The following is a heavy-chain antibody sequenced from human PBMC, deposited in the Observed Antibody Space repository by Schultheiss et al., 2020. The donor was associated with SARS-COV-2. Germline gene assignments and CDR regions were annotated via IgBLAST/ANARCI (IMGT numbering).Heavy chain of an antibody. D-gene: IGHD6-6*01. Sequence: GGSLRLSCAAPGFTFSSYAMSWVRQAPGKGLEWLSYISSSGSTIHYADSVKGRFTISRDNSKNTLYLQMNSLRAEDTAVYYCARSGRVAARPGGRYYYYYGMDVWGQGTTVTVSS. V-gene: IGHV3-48*01. CDR2: ISSSGSTI. J-gene: IGHJ6*02. CDR1: GFTFSSYA. CDR3: ARSGRVAARPGGRYYYYYGMDV.